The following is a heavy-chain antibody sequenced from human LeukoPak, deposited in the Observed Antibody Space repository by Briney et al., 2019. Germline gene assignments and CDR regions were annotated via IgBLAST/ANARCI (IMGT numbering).Heavy chain of an antibody. CDR2: IYYSGIT. Sequence: SETLSLTCTVSGGSISSYYWNWIRQPPGKGLEWIGYIYYSGITNYNPSLKSRVTISVDTSKNQFSLKLSSVTAADTAVYYCARGSSGSYLRWGQGTLVTVSS. D-gene: IGHD1-26*01. CDR3: ARGSSGSYLR. CDR1: GGSISSYY. J-gene: IGHJ4*02. V-gene: IGHV4-59*12.